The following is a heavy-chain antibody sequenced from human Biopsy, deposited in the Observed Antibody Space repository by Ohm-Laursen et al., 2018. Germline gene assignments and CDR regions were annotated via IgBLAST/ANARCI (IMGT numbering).Heavy chain of an antibody. CDR2: INPKSGDT. J-gene: IGHJ2*01. D-gene: IGHD2-2*01. CDR1: GGTFINYA. CDR3: ARGRRHCSGTCSRWYFDL. V-gene: IGHV1-2*02. Sequence: GASVKVSCKASGGTFINYAISWVRQAPGQGLEWMGWINPKSGDTDYPQNFQGRVSMTRDTSISTAYMDLSRLRSDGTAVYYCARGRRHCSGTCSRWYFDLWGRGTLVTVSS.